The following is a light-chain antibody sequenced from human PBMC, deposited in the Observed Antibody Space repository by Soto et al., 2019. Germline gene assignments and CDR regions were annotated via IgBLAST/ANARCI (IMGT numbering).Light chain of an antibody. V-gene: IGLV1-40*01. CDR2: GNS. CDR1: SSNIGAGYH. J-gene: IGLJ2*01. CDR3: QSYDSSLSGSV. Sequence: QSVLTQSPSVSGAPGQRVTISCTGSSSNIGAGYHVHWYQQLPRTAPKLLIYGNSNRPSGVPDRFSGSKSGTSASLAITGLQAEDEADYYCQSYDSSLSGSVFGGGTKLTVL.